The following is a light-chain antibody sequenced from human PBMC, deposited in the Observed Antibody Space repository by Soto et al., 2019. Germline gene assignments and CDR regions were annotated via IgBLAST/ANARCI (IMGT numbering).Light chain of an antibody. CDR3: SSYTSSSKGV. Sequence: QSALTQPASVSGSPGQSITISCTGTSSDVGGYNYVSWYQQHPGKAPKLMIYEVSNRPSGVSNRFSGSKSGNTASLTISWLQAEDEADYDCSSYTSSSKGVFGGGTKLTVL. J-gene: IGLJ2*01. CDR1: SSDVGGYNY. V-gene: IGLV2-14*01. CDR2: EVS.